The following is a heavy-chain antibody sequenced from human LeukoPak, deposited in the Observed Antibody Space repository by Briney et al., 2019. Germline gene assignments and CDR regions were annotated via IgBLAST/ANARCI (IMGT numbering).Heavy chain of an antibody. J-gene: IGHJ4*01. V-gene: IGHV3-23*01. CDR2: ISGLGGSA. D-gene: IGHD6-13*01. CDR3: ARRGGSSWSSFDY. CDR1: GFIFNNYA. Sequence: GGSLRLSCVASGFIFNNYAMNWVRQAQGKGLEWVSGISGLGGSAYYAASVKGRFIISRDNSGNTLFFQLTNLRVEDTAVYYCARRGGSSWSSFDYWGHGTLVTVSS.